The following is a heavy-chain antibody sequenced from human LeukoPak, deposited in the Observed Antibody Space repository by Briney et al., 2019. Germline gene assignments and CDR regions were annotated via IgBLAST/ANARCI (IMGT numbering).Heavy chain of an antibody. CDR2: ISSSSGST. CDR1: GFTFSDYY. V-gene: IGHV3-11*06. Sequence: PGGSLRLSCAASGFTFSDYYMSWIHQAPGKGLEWVSYISSSSGSTNYADSVKGRFTISRDNAKNSLYLQMNSLRAEDTAVYYCARDREVGTTSRHFDYWGQGTLVTVSS. D-gene: IGHD2/OR15-2a*01. J-gene: IGHJ4*02. CDR3: ARDREVGTTSRHFDY.